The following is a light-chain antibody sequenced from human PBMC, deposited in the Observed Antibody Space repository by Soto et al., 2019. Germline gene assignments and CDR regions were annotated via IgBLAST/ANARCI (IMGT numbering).Light chain of an antibody. CDR1: QSLVHSDGNTY. V-gene: IGKV2-30*02. CDR3: MQGITFT. CDR2: KAS. Sequence: IVLTQSPLSLPVTLGQPASISCRSSQSLVHSDGNTYLNWFQQRPGQSPSRLIYKASNRDSVVPDRFSGRGSGTDFTLSINRVEADDVGVYYCMQGITFTFGQGTRVEIK. J-gene: IGKJ1*01.